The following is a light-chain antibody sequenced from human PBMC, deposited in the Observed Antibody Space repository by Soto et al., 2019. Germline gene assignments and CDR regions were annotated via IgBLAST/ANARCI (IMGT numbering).Light chain of an antibody. V-gene: IGKV3-20*01. CDR3: QQYGTSPIT. CDR2: GAS. CDR1: QTVSSY. Sequence: ENVLTQSPGTLSLSPGERATLSCRASQTVSSYLTWYQQRPGQAPRPLISGASRRATDIPDRFSGSGSGTDFTLTISRLEPEDFALYYCQQYGTSPITFGQGKRLEIK. J-gene: IGKJ5*01.